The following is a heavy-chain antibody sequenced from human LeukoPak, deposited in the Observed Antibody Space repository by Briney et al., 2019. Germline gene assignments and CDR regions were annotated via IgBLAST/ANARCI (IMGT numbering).Heavy chain of an antibody. D-gene: IGHD3-10*01. V-gene: IGHV3-23*01. Sequence: GGSLRLSCAASGITFSTYGMNWVRQAPGKGLEWVSAISGSGGSTYYADSVKGRFTISRANSKNTLYLQMNSLRAEDTAVYYCAKDRGVIRPFDYWGQGTLVTVSS. CDR3: AKDRGVIRPFDY. CDR2: ISGSGGST. J-gene: IGHJ4*02. CDR1: GITFSTYG.